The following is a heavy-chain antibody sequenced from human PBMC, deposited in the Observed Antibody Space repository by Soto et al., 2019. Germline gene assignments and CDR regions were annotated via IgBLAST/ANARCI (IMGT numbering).Heavy chain of an antibody. CDR3: AHLKYYDSSVYSFDY. J-gene: IGHJ4*02. D-gene: IGHD3-22*01. CDR1: GFSLSTRGVV. V-gene: IGHV2-5*02. Sequence: QITLKESGPTLVKPTQTLTLTCTFSGFSLSTRGVVVGWIRQPPGKALEWLALIYWDDDKRYSPSLKSRLTITKDTSKNQVVLTMTNMDPVDTATYYCAHLKYYDSSVYSFDYWGQGTLVTVSS. CDR2: IYWDDDK.